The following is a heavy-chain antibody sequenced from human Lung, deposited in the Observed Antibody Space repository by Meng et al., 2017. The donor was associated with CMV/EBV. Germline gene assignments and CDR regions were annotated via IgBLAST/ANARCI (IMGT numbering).Heavy chain of an antibody. V-gene: IGHV4-38-2*02. Sequence: LSCTVPGSSISSGYYWGWVRQPPGKGLEWIGSIYHSGSTYYNPSLKSRVTISVDTSKNQFSLKLSSVTAADTAVYYCARARFDYWGQGTLVTVSS. J-gene: IGHJ4*02. CDR3: ARARFDY. CDR2: IYHSGST. CDR1: GSSISSGYY.